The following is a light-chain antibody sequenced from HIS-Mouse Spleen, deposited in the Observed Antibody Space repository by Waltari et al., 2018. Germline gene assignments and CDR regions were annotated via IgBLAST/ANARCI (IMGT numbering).Light chain of an antibody. CDR1: SGSIASNY. J-gene: IGLJ2*01. V-gene: IGLV6-57*04. CDR2: EDN. CDR3: QSYDSSNVV. Sequence: NFMLTQPHSVSDSPGKTVTISCTRSSGSIASNYVQGYQQRPGSAPTTVIYEDNQRPSGVPDRFSGSIDSSSNSASLTISGLKTEDEADYYCQSYDSSNVVFGGGTKLTVL.